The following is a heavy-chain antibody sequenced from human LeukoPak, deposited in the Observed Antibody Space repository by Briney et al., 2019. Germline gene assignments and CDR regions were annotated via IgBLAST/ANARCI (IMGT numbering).Heavy chain of an antibody. CDR2: ISGSGGST. Sequence: GGSLRLSCAASGFTFSSYAMSWVRQAPGKGLEWVSAISGSGGSTYYADSVKGRFTISRDNSKNTLYLQMNSLRAEDTAVYYCATGSVGVVIIPFDYWGQGTLVTVPS. CDR3: ATGSVGVVIIPFDY. J-gene: IGHJ4*02. CDR1: GFTFSSYA. D-gene: IGHD3-3*01. V-gene: IGHV3-23*01.